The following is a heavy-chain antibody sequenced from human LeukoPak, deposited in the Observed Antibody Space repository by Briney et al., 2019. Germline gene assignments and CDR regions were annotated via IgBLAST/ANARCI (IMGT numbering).Heavy chain of an antibody. J-gene: IGHJ3*02. CDR1: DGSISNYY. V-gene: IGHV4-59*01. CDR3: ARSRSGYSYDHAAFDI. CDR2: IDYRGST. D-gene: IGHD5-18*01. Sequence: SETLSLTCTVSDGSISNYYWNWIRQPPGTGLEWIAYIDYRGSTTYNPSLKSRVTISVDTSRNQFSLKLSSVTAADTAVYYCARSRSGYSYDHAAFDIWGQGTMVTVSS.